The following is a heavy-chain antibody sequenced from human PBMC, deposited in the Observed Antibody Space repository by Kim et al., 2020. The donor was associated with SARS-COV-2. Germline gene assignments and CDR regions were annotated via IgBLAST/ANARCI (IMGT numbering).Heavy chain of an antibody. J-gene: IGHJ6*02. Sequence: KSRVTISVDTSKNQFSLKLSSVTAADTAVYYCARLGSARFRREYYYYGMDVWGQGTTVTVSS. CDR3: ARLGSARFRREYYYYGMDV. V-gene: IGHV4-59*08. D-gene: IGHD2-15*01.